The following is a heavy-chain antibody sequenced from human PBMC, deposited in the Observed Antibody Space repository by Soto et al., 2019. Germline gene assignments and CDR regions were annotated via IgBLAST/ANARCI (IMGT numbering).Heavy chain of an antibody. CDR3: ARAVSGTSPFDY. D-gene: IGHD6-13*01. CDR2: ISGSGKTI. Sequence: EVQLEESGGGLVQRGGSLRLSCAASGFTFSPYSMNWVRQAPGKGLEWVSYISGSGKTIYYAESVKGRFTVSRDNAKNSLYLQMNSLRDEDTGVYSCARAVSGTSPFDYWGQGSLVTVSS. V-gene: IGHV3-48*02. CDR1: GFTFSPYS. J-gene: IGHJ4*02.